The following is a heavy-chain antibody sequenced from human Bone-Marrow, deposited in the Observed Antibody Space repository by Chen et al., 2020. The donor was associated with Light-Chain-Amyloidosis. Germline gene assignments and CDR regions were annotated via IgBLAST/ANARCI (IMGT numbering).Heavy chain of an antibody. Sequence: QVQLQESGPGQVKPSETLSFTCTVSGVSISNYCWSWIRQPAGKGLEWIGRIYPSGTTNYNPSLKSRVTMLEDTSKNQFSLKLTSVTAADTANYYCTREPCPGIAVVPFDPWGQGTLVTVSS. CDR2: IYPSGTT. CDR1: GVSISNYC. CDR3: TREPCPGIAVVPFDP. J-gene: IGHJ5*02. V-gene: IGHV4-4*07. D-gene: IGHD6-19*01.